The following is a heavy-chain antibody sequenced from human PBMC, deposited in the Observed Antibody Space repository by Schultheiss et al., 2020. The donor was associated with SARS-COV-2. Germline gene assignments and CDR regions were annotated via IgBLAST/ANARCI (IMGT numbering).Heavy chain of an antibody. Sequence: GGSLRLSCAASGFTFSSYAMHWVRQAPGKGLEWVAVISYDGSNKYYADSVKGRFTISRDNSKNTLYVQISSLRAEDTAVYYCAKSEAYGTHTFDSWGQGTLVTVSS. CDR1: GFTFSSYA. V-gene: IGHV3-30-3*02. J-gene: IGHJ4*02. CDR3: AKSEAYGTHTFDS. D-gene: IGHD3-10*01. CDR2: ISYDGSNK.